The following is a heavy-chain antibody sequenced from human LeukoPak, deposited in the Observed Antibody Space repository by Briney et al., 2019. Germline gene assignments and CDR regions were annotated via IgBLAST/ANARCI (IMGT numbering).Heavy chain of an antibody. D-gene: IGHD3-10*01. J-gene: IGHJ4*02. CDR3: AKQNVRGTGGFDY. CDR1: GFTFSSYN. CDR2: ISGSSSYI. Sequence: GGSLRLSCAASGFTFSSYNMNWVRQAPGKGLEWVSSISGSSSYIYYADSVKGRFTISRGNAKNSLYLQMNSLRAEDTAVYYCAKQNVRGTGGFDYWGQGTLVTVSS. V-gene: IGHV3-21*04.